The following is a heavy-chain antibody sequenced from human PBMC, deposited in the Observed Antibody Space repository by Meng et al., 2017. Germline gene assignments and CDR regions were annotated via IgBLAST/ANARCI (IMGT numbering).Heavy chain of an antibody. J-gene: IGHJ5*02. CDR3: ASLTGWFDP. Sequence: QVQWVESGAGGKKPGSSGKVSCKASGGTFRSYAISWVRQAPGQGLEWMGGIIPIFGTANYAQKFQGRVTITADKSTSTAYMELSSLRSEDTAVYYCASLTGWFDPWGQGTLVTVSS. CDR2: IIPIFGTA. CDR1: GGTFRSYA. D-gene: IGHD3-10*01. V-gene: IGHV1-69*06.